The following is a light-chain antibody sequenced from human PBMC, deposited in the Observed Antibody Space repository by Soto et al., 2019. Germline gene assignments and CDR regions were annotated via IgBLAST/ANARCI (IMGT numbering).Light chain of an antibody. J-gene: IGLJ3*02. CDR3: SSFRETGTVM. CDR2: DVS. V-gene: IGLV2-14*03. Sequence: QSVLTQPASVSGSPGQSFTISCTGNSSNVGAYHSVSWYQQHPGTAPKLIIFDVSNRPSGVSDRFSGSKSGTTASLTISGLQAEDADDYCHSSFRETGTVMFGGGTQLTVL. CDR1: SSNVGAYHS.